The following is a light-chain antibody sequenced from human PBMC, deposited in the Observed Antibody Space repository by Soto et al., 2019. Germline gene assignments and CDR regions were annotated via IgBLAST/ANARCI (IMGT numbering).Light chain of an antibody. CDR1: QLVVTSY. Sequence: EIVLTQSPGTLSLSPGERATLSCRASQLVVTSYLHWYQHKPGQAPRLLIYGASSRATGIPDRFSGSGSGTDFTLTISRLEPEDFAVYFCQQYGDSPMYTFGQGTKLEI. CDR2: GAS. J-gene: IGKJ2*01. CDR3: QQYGDSPMYT. V-gene: IGKV3-20*01.